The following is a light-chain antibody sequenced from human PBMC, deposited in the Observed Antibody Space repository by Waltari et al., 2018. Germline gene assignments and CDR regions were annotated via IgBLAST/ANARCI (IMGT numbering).Light chain of an antibody. CDR3: NSRDSSGNHLGV. Sequence: SSELTQDPAVSVALGQTVRITCQGDSLRSYYASWYQQKPGQAPVLVIYGKNNRPSGIPDRFSGSSSGNTASLTITGAQAEDEADYYSNSRDSSGNHLGVFGGGTKLTVL. CDR2: GKN. CDR1: SLRSYY. J-gene: IGLJ2*01. V-gene: IGLV3-19*01.